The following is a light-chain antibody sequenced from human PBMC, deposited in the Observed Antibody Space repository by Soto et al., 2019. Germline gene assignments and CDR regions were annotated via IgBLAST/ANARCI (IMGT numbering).Light chain of an antibody. J-gene: IGKJ2*01. Sequence: EIVMTQSPGTLSVSPGERVTLSCRASQSVSSNLAWYQQKPGQAPRLLLYGASTRATGIPARFSGSGSGTEFTLTISSLQSEDFAVYYCQHYNNWPPYTFGQGTKLEIK. V-gene: IGKV3-15*01. CDR2: GAS. CDR3: QHYNNWPPYT. CDR1: QSVSSN.